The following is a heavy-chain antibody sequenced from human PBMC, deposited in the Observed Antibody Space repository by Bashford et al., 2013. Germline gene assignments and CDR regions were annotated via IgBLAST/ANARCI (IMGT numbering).Heavy chain of an antibody. CDR3: ARGVGAASFGSYYGMDV. CDR2: MSKDGSNR. D-gene: IGHD1-26*01. Sequence: GGSLRLSCAASGLSFSYYGMHWVRQAPGKGLEWVAAMSKDGSNRIYAGSVEGRFTIARDNSKNTLYLQVNSLRPEDTAVYYCARGVGAASFGSYYGMDVWGQGTTVTVSS. J-gene: IGHJ6*02. V-gene: IGHV3-30*03. CDR1: GLSFSYYG.